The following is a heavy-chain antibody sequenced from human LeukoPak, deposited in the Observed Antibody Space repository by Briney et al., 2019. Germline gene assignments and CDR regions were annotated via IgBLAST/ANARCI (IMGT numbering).Heavy chain of an antibody. V-gene: IGHV1-2*02. Sequence: GASVKVSCKASGYTFTAYYMHWVRQAPGQGLEGMGWIDPNSGATDSAQKFQGRVTVTRDTAINTVYMELSRLTADDTAVYYCARGDGDGPARRAFDIWGQGTMVTVSS. CDR1: GYTFTAYY. CDR3: ARGDGDGPARRAFDI. D-gene: IGHD7-27*01. J-gene: IGHJ3*02. CDR2: IDPNSGAT.